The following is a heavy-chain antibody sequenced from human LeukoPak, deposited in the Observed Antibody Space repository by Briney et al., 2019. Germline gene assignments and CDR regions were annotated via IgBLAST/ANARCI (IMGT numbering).Heavy chain of an antibody. CDR3: ARGSRWPYFDY. Sequence: PSETLSLSCAVSGDSVSNYYWNWIRQPPGKGLEYIGYFYYSGSTNYNPSLQKRVTISADRSKNQFSLMLSSLTAADTAVYYCARGSRWPYFDYWGQGTLVTVSS. CDR1: GDSVSNYY. CDR2: FYYSGST. V-gene: IGHV4-59*02. D-gene: IGHD4-23*01. J-gene: IGHJ4*02.